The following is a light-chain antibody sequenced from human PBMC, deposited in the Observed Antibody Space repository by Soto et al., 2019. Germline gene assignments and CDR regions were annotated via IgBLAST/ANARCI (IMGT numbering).Light chain of an antibody. V-gene: IGKV3-20*01. CDR3: QQYGDSPRT. J-gene: IGKJ1*01. CDR1: QSVTRND. Sequence: NLLTQSPGTLSLSPGEKATLSCRASQSVTRNDLAWYQHKPGQAPRLLIYDASRRTPGIPDRFSGSGSGTDFTLTISGLEPEDFAVYYCQQYGDSPRTFGQGTKV. CDR2: DAS.